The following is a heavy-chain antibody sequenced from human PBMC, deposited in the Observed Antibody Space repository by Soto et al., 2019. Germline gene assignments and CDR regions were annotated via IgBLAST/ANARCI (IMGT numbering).Heavy chain of an antibody. V-gene: IGHV1-69*06. D-gene: IGHD2-15*01. CDR2: IIPIFGTA. CDR3: ARDSPGGNPFDY. J-gene: IGHJ4*02. Sequence: ASVKVSCTASGYTFTSYDINWVRQAPGQGLEWMGGIIPIFGTANYAQKFQGRVTITADKSASTAYMELSSLRSEDTAVYYCARDSPGGNPFDYWGQGTLVTVSS. CDR1: GYTFTSYD.